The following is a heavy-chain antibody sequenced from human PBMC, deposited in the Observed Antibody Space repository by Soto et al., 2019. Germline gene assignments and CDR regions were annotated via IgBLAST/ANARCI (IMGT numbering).Heavy chain of an antibody. J-gene: IGHJ6*02. Sequence: QVQLVQSVAEMKKPGASVKVSCKASGYTFTSYGISWVRQAPGQGLEWMGWISAYNGNTNYAQKLQGRVTMTTDTSTSTAYMELRSLRSDDTAVYYCARRGQLGEDYYYYYGMDVWGQGTTVTVSS. CDR1: GYTFTSYG. D-gene: IGHD6-13*01. V-gene: IGHV1-18*01. CDR2: ISAYNGNT. CDR3: ARRGQLGEDYYYYYGMDV.